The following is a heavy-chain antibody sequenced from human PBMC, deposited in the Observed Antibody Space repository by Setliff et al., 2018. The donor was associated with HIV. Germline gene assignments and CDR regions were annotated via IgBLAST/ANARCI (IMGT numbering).Heavy chain of an antibody. CDR1: GYSFSSYG. CDR3: ARVKRTSAYDY. Sequence: ASVKVSCKAYGYSFSSYGLNWVRQAPGQGLEWLGWISAYNGNTNYAQKLQGRVTMTTDTSTSTAYMELRSLRSDDTAVYYCARVKRTSAYDYWGQGTLVTVSS. J-gene: IGHJ4*02. V-gene: IGHV1-18*01. CDR2: ISAYNGNT. D-gene: IGHD2-2*01.